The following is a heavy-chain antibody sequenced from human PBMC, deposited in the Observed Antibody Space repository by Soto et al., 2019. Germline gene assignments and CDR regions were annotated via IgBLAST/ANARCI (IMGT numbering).Heavy chain of an antibody. CDR1: GGSFSGYY. D-gene: IGHD3-9*01. J-gene: IGHJ4*02. CDR2: INHSGST. V-gene: IGHV4-34*01. Sequence: ETLSLTCAVYGGSFSGYYWSWIRQPPGKGLEWIGEINHSGSTNYNPSLKSRVTISVDTSKNQFSLKLSSVTAADTAVYYCARAGNYDILTGYYLDYWGQGTLVTVSS. CDR3: ARAGNYDILTGYYLDY.